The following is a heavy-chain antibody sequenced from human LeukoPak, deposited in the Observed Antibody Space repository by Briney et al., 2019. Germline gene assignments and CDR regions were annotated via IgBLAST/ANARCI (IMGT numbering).Heavy chain of an antibody. CDR3: ARDRVLRFLEWRNWFDP. J-gene: IGHJ5*02. V-gene: IGHV1-2*02. D-gene: IGHD3-3*01. CDR1: GYTFTGYY. Sequence: ASVKVSCKASGYTFTGYYMHWVRQAPGQGLEWMGWINPNSGGTNYAQKFQGRVTMTRDTSISTAYMELSSLRSEDTAVYYCARDRVLRFLEWRNWFDPWGQGTLVTVSS. CDR2: INPNSGGT.